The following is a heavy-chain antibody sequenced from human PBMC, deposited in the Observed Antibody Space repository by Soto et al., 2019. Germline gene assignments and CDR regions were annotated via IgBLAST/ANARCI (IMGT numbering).Heavy chain of an antibody. Sequence: QVQLVESGGGVVQPGRSLRLSCAASGFTFSSYGMHWVRQAPVKGLEWVAGIWYDGINKYYADSVKGRFTISRDNSKNRLYLQMNSLRAEDTAVYYCARDFHDYCDYGRKGYYFDYWGQGTLVTVSS. CDR2: IWYDGINK. V-gene: IGHV3-33*01. D-gene: IGHD4-17*01. CDR3: ARDFHDYCDYGRKGYYFDY. CDR1: GFTFSSYG. J-gene: IGHJ4*02.